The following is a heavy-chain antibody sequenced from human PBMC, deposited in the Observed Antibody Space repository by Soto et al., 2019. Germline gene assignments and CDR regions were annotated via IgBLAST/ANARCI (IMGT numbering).Heavy chain of an antibody. J-gene: IGHJ5*02. Sequence: SGPTLVNPSQTLTLTCTFSGFSLTTYGMRVSWIRQTPGKALEWLARIDWDDDKFYSTSLKTRLTISKDTPKNQVVLTLTNMEPVDTGTYYCARDYGGNSQLDPWGPGTLVTGS. V-gene: IGHV2-70*04. CDR2: IDWDDDK. CDR1: GFSLTTYGMR. D-gene: IGHD4-17*01. CDR3: ARDYGGNSQLDP.